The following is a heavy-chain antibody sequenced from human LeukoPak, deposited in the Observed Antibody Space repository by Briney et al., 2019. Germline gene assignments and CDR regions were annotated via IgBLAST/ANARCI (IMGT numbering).Heavy chain of an antibody. CDR3: ARYCSSTSCSEDFYYMDV. Sequence: GGSLRLSCSASGFTFSGYSMNWVRQAPGKGLEWVSSISFSSSYIYYADSVKGRFSISRDNAKNSLYLQMNSLRAEDTAVYYCARYCSSTSCSEDFYYMDVWGKGTTATVSS. CDR2: ISFSSSYI. D-gene: IGHD2-2*01. V-gene: IGHV3-21*01. J-gene: IGHJ6*03. CDR1: GFTFSGYS.